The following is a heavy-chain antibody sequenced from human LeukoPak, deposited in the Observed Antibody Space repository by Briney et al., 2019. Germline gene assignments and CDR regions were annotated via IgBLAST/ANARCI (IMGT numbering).Heavy chain of an antibody. D-gene: IGHD4-11*01. Sequence: SETLSLTCTVYGGSFSSYYWHWIRQSPGKGLEWIGEINHRGSTNYNPSLKSRLTISVDTSKNQFSLRLTSVTDADTGVYFCARDPTTVMTVPWYFDTWGQGTLVTVSS. CDR1: GGSFSSYY. CDR3: ARDPTTVMTVPWYFDT. J-gene: IGHJ4*02. CDR2: INHRGST. V-gene: IGHV4-34*01.